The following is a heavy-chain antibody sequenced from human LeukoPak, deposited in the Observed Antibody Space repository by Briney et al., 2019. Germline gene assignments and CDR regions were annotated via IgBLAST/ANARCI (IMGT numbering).Heavy chain of an antibody. CDR2: IYYNGNT. CDR3: AKMSYGDSNWYFDL. V-gene: IGHV4-59*01. CDR1: GGSISGCY. Sequence: PSETLSLTCAVSGGSISGCYWTWIRQPPGKGLEWIGYIYYNGNTNYNPSLKSRVTISVDTSKNQFSLKLNSVTAADTAVYFCAKMSYGDSNWYFDLWGRGTLVTVSS. D-gene: IGHD4-17*01. J-gene: IGHJ2*01.